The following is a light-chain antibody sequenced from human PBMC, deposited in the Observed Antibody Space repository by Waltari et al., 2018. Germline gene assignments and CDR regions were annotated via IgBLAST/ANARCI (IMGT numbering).Light chain of an antibody. CDR3: QQYAVSPIT. Sequence: DIVLTQSPGTLSLSPGERATLSCRARQGVGRSYVAWYQQKPGQAPRLLIHAASNRATDIPDRFSGSGSGTDFTLTITRLEPEDFAVYHCQQYAVSPITFGQGTRLEIK. V-gene: IGKV3-20*01. J-gene: IGKJ5*01. CDR2: AAS. CDR1: QGVGRSY.